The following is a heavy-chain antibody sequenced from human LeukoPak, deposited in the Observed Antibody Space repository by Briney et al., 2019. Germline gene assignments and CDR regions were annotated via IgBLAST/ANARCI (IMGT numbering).Heavy chain of an antibody. D-gene: IGHD2-2*01. CDR2: ISWNSGSI. J-gene: IGHJ6*03. V-gene: IGHV3-9*01. CDR3: AKDGVALGYCSSTSCPIGYMDV. Sequence: HAGRSLRLSCAASGFTFADYAMHWVRQAPGEGLEWVSGISWNSGSIGYADSVKGRFTISRDNAKNSLYLQMNSLRAEDTALYYCAKDGVALGYCSSTSCPIGYMDVWGKGTTVTVSS. CDR1: GFTFADYA.